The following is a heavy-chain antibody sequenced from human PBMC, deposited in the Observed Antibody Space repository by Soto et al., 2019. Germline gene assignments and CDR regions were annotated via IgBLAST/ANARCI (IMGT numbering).Heavy chain of an antibody. J-gene: IGHJ5*02. V-gene: IGHV4-59*01. Sequence: SETLSLTCTVSGGSISHYYWSWIRQSPGKGLEWIGYAYYSGSTDYNPSLKSRVTMSVDTSKNQVSPKPNSVTTADTAVYYCARDRSTYGGGGTGEVKENWFDPWGPGTLVTVSS. D-gene: IGHD2-8*01. CDR2: AYYSGST. CDR1: GGSISHYY. CDR3: ARDRSTYGGGGTGEVKENWFDP.